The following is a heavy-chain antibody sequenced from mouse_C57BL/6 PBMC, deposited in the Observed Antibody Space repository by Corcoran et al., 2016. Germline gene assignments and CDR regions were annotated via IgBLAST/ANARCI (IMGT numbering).Heavy chain of an antibody. D-gene: IGHD2-3*01. V-gene: IGHV1-26*01. Sequence: EVQLQQSGPVLMKTGASEKMFCKASGYTFNDYYKNWVKQSHGKSLERIGDINPNNGGTSYNQKFKGKATLTVDKSSSTAYMELRSLTSEDSAVYYCARWYDGYVWFAYWGQGTLVTVSA. CDR3: ARWYDGYVWFAY. CDR1: GYTFNDYY. CDR2: INPNNGGT. J-gene: IGHJ3*01.